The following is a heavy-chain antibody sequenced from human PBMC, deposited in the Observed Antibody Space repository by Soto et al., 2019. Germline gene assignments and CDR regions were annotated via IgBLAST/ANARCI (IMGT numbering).Heavy chain of an antibody. CDR1: GFSISDYG. CDR3: AKGAGDRLSLGMDF. D-gene: IGHD1-26*01. V-gene: IGHV3-30*18. CDR2: ISYDGSNT. Sequence: PGGSLRLSCAASGFSISDYGMEWVRQAPGKGLEWVALISYDGSNTYYADSVKGRFTISRDNSKDTLFLQMTGLRREDTAVYYCAKGAGDRLSLGMDFWCPGTTVTVFS. J-gene: IGHJ6*02.